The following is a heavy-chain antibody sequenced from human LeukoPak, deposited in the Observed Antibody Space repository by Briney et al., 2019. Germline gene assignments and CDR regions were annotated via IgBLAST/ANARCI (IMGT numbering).Heavy chain of an antibody. CDR1: GFTVSSNY. D-gene: IGHD1-26*01. Sequence: GSLRLSCAASGFTVSSNYMSWVRQAPGKGLEWVSSISSSSSYIYYADSVKGRFTISRDNAKNSLYLQMNSLRAEDTAVYYCARTVGAQDYWGQGTLVTVSS. CDR2: ISSSSSYI. V-gene: IGHV3-21*01. CDR3: ARTVGAQDY. J-gene: IGHJ4*02.